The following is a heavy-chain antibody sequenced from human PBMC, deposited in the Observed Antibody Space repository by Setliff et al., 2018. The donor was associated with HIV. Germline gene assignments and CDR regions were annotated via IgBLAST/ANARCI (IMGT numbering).Heavy chain of an antibody. CDR3: ARVLLRTNAVYGVASNWFDP. V-gene: IGHV3-7*03. CDR2: INGDGNKK. J-gene: IGHJ5*02. D-gene: IGHD2-8*01. CDR1: GFTFNDFW. Sequence: GGSLRLSCAASGFTFNDFWMYWVRQSPGKGLEWVANINGDGNKKYYVASVKGRFTTSRDNAKSLLYLQMNSLRVEDTAVYYCARVLLRTNAVYGVASNWFDPWGQGTLVTVSS.